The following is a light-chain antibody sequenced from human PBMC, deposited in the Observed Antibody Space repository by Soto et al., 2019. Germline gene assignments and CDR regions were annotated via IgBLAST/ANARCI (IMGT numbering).Light chain of an antibody. CDR3: QQSYTSPVT. J-gene: IGKJ4*01. CDR2: GAS. Sequence: DIQMTQSPAARSASVGDRFAFTCRASQSISTYLNWYEQKPGKAPNLLIYGASNLQSGVPSRFSGGGSGTDFTLTISSLQPEDFGTYYCQQSYTSPVTFGGGTKVDIK. CDR1: QSISTY. V-gene: IGKV1-39*01.